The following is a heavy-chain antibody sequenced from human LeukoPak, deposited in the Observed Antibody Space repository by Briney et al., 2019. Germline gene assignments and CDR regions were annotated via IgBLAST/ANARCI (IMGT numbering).Heavy chain of an antibody. J-gene: IGHJ4*02. D-gene: IGHD3-22*01. CDR1: GGSISSLNW. Sequence: PSETLSLTCAVSGGSISSLNWWRWVRQPPGKGLEWIGEIHHSGSTNYNPSLKSRVTISVDKSKNQFSLKLSSVSAADTAVYYCARRDYYDSTGYYPTLYWGQGTLVTVSS. CDR3: ARRDYYDSTGYYPTLY. CDR2: IHHSGST. V-gene: IGHV4-4*02.